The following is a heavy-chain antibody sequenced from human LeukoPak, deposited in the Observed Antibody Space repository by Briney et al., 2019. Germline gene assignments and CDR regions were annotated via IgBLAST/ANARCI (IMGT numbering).Heavy chain of an antibody. CDR1: GGSFSGYY. Sequence: SETLSLTCAVYGGSFSGYYWSWIRQPPGKGLEWIGEINHSGSTNYNPSLESRVTISVDTSKNQFSLKLSSVTAADTAVYYCARLILWFGELLPDWGQGTLVTVSS. V-gene: IGHV4-34*01. CDR2: INHSGST. J-gene: IGHJ4*02. CDR3: ARLILWFGELLPD. D-gene: IGHD3-10*01.